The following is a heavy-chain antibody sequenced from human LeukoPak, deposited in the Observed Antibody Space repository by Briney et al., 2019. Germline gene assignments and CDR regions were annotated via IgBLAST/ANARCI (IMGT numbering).Heavy chain of an antibody. D-gene: IGHD1-26*01. CDR1: GFTLSNVY. CDR3: ASSWEEYFQH. V-gene: IGHV3-74*01. Sequence: GGSLRLSCVASGFTLSNVYMHWVRQAPGKGLVWVSRINSDGSSTSYADSVKGRFTISRDNAKNTLYLQMNSLRAEDTAVYYCASSWEEYFQHWGQGTLVTVSS. CDR2: INSDGSST. J-gene: IGHJ1*01.